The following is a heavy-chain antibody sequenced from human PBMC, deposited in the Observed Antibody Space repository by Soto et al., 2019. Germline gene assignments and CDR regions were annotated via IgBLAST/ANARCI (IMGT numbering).Heavy chain of an antibody. CDR3: ARGLVVVPAAIIPYFDY. CDR2: INHSGST. J-gene: IGHJ4*02. D-gene: IGHD2-2*01. CDR1: GGSCSGYY. Sequence: PSETLSLTCAVYGGSCSGYYWSWIRLPPGKGLEWIGEINHSGSTNYNPSLKSRVTISVDTSKNQFSLKLSSVTAADTAVYHCARGLVVVPAAIIPYFDYWGQGTLVTVSP. V-gene: IGHV4-34*01.